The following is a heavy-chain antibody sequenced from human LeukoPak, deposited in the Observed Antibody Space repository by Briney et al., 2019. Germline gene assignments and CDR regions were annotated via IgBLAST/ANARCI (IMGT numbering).Heavy chain of an antibody. CDR3: ARDVRSSPYDYIWGSYRYTTYYFDY. J-gene: IGHJ4*02. D-gene: IGHD3-16*02. V-gene: IGHV3-11*01. Sequence: GGSLRLSCAASGFTFSDYYMSWIRQAPGKGLEWVSYISSSGSTIYYADSVKGRFTISRDNAKNSLYLQMNSLRAEGTAVYYCARDVRSSPYDYIWGSYRYTTYYFDYWGQETLVTVSS. CDR2: ISSSGSTI. CDR1: GFTFSDYY.